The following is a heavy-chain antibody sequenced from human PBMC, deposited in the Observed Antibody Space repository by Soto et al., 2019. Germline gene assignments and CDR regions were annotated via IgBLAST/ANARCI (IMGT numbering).Heavy chain of an antibody. V-gene: IGHV4-59*01. Sequence: PSETLSLTCTVSGGSISSYYWSWIRQPPGKGLEWIGYIYYSGSTNYNPSLKSRVTISVDTSKNQFSLKLSSVTAADTAVYYCARGVVTIFGVVLWFDPWGQGTLVTVSS. D-gene: IGHD3-3*01. CDR3: ARGVVTIFGVVLWFDP. CDR1: GGSISSYY. CDR2: IYYSGST. J-gene: IGHJ5*02.